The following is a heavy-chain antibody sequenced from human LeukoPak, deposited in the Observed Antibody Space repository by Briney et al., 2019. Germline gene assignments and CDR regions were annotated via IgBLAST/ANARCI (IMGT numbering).Heavy chain of an antibody. V-gene: IGHV3-23*01. CDR1: GFTFSSYA. D-gene: IGHD3/OR15-3a*01. J-gene: IGHJ1*01. CDR3: AREFGLITSH. CDR2: ISDNGGST. Sequence: PGGSLRLSCAASGFTFSSYAMSWVRQAPGKGLEWVSSISDNGGSTYSADSVKGRFTISRDNSKNTLYLQMNSLRAEDTAVYCCAREFGLITSHWGQGTLVTVSS.